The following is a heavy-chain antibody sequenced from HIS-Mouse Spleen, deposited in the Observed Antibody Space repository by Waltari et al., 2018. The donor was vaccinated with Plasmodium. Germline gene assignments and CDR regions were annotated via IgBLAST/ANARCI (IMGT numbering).Heavy chain of an antibody. J-gene: IGHJ5*02. CDR3: ARVNSGSYYWFDP. CDR2: ISSSSSTI. D-gene: IGHD1-26*01. V-gene: IGHV3-48*01. Sequence: EVQLVESGGGLVQPGGSLRLSCAAPGFPFRRYRMNLVRQAPGKGLEWVSYISSSSSTIYYADSVKGRFTISRDNAKNSLYLQMNSLRAEDTAVYYCARVNSGSYYWFDPWGQGTLVTVSS. CDR1: GFPFRRYR.